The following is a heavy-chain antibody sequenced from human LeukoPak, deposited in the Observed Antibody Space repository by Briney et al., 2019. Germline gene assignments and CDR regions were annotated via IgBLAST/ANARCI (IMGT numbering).Heavy chain of an antibody. D-gene: IGHD3-10*01. Sequence: GGSLRLSCAASGFTFSSYGMHWVRQAPGKGLEWVAVISYDGSNKYYADSMKGRFTISRDNPKNTLSLQLNSLRAEDTAVYYCAKDQGYYGSGSYKEYFQHWGQGTLVTVSS. CDR3: AKDQGYYGSGSYKEYFQH. V-gene: IGHV3-30*18. J-gene: IGHJ1*01. CDR2: ISYDGSNK. CDR1: GFTFSSYG.